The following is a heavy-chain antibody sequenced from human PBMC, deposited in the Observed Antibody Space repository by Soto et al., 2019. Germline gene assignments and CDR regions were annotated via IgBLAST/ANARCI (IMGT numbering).Heavy chain of an antibody. J-gene: IGHJ4*02. Sequence: QVQLQQWGAGLLKPSETLSLTCAVYGGSFSGYYWSWIRQPPGKGLEWIGEINHSGSTNYNPSLKSRVPISVDTSKNQFSLKLRSVTAADTAVYYCARFETAMVYYFDYWGQGTLVTVSS. V-gene: IGHV4-34*01. D-gene: IGHD5-18*01. CDR3: ARFETAMVYYFDY. CDR2: INHSGST. CDR1: GGSFSGYY.